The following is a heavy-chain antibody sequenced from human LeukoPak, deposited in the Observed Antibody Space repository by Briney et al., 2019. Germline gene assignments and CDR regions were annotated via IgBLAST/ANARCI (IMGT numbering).Heavy chain of an antibody. V-gene: IGHV5-51*01. CDR3: ASPSSGWGSAFDI. CDR2: IYPGDSDT. J-gene: IGHJ3*02. D-gene: IGHD6-19*01. CDR1: GYSFTSYW. Sequence: GESLKISCKGSGYSFTSYWIGWVRQMPGKGLEGMGIIYPGDSDTRYSPSFQGQVTISADKSISTAYLQWSSLKASDTAMYYCASPSSGWGSAFDIWGQGTMVTVSS.